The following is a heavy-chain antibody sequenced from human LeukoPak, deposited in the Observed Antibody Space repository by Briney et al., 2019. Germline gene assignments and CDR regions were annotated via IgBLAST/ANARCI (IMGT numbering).Heavy chain of an antibody. Sequence: PSQTLSLTCTVSGGSISSGSYYWSWIRQPAGKGLEWIGRIYTSGSTNYNPSLKSRVTISVDTSKNQFSLKLSSVTAADTAVYYCARNRYYGSGSFDYWGQGTLVTVSS. V-gene: IGHV4-61*02. D-gene: IGHD3-10*01. J-gene: IGHJ4*02. CDR3: ARNRYYGSGSFDY. CDR2: IYTSGST. CDR1: GGSISSGSYY.